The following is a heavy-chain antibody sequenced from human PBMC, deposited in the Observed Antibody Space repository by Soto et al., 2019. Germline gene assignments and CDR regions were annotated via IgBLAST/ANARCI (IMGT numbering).Heavy chain of an antibody. CDR2: ISAYNGNT. Sequence: ASVKVSCKASGYTFTSYGISWVRQAPGQGLEWMGWISAYNGNTNYAQKLQGRVTMTTDTSTSTAYMELRSLRSDDTAVYYCAREGRVLAARGSWFDPWGQGTLVTVSS. CDR3: AREGRVLAARGSWFDP. CDR1: GYTFTSYG. J-gene: IGHJ5*02. V-gene: IGHV1-18*01. D-gene: IGHD6-6*01.